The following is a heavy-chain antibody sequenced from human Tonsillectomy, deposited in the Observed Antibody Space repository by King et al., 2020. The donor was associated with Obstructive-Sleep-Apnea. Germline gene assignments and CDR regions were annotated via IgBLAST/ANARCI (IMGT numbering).Heavy chain of an antibody. D-gene: IGHD4-17*01. CDR1: GFTFSSYA. CDR2: ISGSGGST. CDR3: AKDLEGDYWAVFWYFDL. Sequence: VQLVESGGGLVQPGGSLRLSCAASGFTFSSYAMSWVRQAPGKGLEWVSAISGSGGSTYYADSVKGRFTISRDNSKNTLYLQMNSLRAEDTAVYYCAKDLEGDYWAVFWYFDLWGRGTLVTVSS. J-gene: IGHJ2*01. V-gene: IGHV3-23*04.